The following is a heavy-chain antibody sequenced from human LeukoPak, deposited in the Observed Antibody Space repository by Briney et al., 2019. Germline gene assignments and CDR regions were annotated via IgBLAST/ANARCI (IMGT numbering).Heavy chain of an antibody. Sequence: PGGSLRLSCAASGFTFSSYGMHWVRQAPGKGLEWVAFIWYDGSNKYYADSVKGRFTISRDNSKNTLYLQMNSLRAEDTAVYYCAKNRYQLLYYYYYYMDVWGKGTTVTVSS. D-gene: IGHD2-2*01. CDR1: GFTFSSYG. CDR3: AKNRYQLLYYYYYYMDV. CDR2: IWYDGSNK. V-gene: IGHV3-30*02. J-gene: IGHJ6*03.